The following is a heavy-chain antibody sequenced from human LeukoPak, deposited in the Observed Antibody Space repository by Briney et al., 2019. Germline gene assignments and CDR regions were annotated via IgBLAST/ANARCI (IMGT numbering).Heavy chain of an antibody. CDR2: IYYSGST. V-gene: IGHV4-30-4*01. CDR3: ARDQKPAEWLLYAPYYYYGMDV. D-gene: IGHD3-3*01. J-gene: IGHJ6*02. Sequence: PSQTLSLTCTVSGGSISSGDYYWSWLRQPPGKGLEWIEYIYYSGSTYYNPSLKSRVTISVDTSKNQFSLKLSSVTAADTAVYYCARDQKPAEWLLYAPYYYYGMDVWGQGTTVTVSS. CDR1: GGSISSGDYY.